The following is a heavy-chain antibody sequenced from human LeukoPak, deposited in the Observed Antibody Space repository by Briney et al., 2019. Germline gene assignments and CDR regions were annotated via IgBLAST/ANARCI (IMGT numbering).Heavy chain of an antibody. J-gene: IGHJ4*02. Sequence: GSLRLSCAASGFTFSSYEMNWVRQAPGKGLEWVSYISSSSSTIYYADSVKGRFTISRDSAKNSLYLQMNSLRAEDTAVYYCARDRVRIQLWPTFDYWGQGTLVTVSS. CDR3: ARDRVRIQLWPTFDY. CDR1: GFTFSSYE. D-gene: IGHD5-18*01. V-gene: IGHV3-48*03. CDR2: ISSSSSTI.